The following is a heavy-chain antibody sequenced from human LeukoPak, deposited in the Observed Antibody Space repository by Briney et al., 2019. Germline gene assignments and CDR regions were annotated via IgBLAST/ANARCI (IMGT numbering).Heavy chain of an antibody. D-gene: IGHD6-13*01. V-gene: IGHV4-34*01. CDR3: ARVRQQLALAPCDY. Sequence: SETLSLTCAVYGGSFSGYYWSWIRQPPGKGLEWIGEINHSGSTNYNPSLKSRVTISVDTSKNQFSLKLSSVTAADTAVYYCARVRQQLALAPCDYWGQGTLVTVSS. CDR1: GGSFSGYY. CDR2: INHSGST. J-gene: IGHJ4*02.